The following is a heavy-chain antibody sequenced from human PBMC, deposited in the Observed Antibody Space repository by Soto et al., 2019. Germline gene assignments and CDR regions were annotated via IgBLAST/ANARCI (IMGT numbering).Heavy chain of an antibody. Sequence: PSETLSLTCTVSGDSISSGDYYWSWIRQPLGKGLEWIGCIYYSGNTYYNPSLKSRVTISVDTSKNQFSLKLSSVTAADTAVYYCARAPRGNYGYPSYFDYWGQGTLVTVSS. CDR1: GDSISSGDYY. D-gene: IGHD3-10*01. CDR2: IYYSGNT. CDR3: ARAPRGNYGYPSYFDY. V-gene: IGHV4-30-4*02. J-gene: IGHJ4*02.